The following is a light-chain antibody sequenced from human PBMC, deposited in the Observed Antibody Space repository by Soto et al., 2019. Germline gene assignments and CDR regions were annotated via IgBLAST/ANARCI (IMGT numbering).Light chain of an antibody. CDR3: QQYSTFPLT. V-gene: IGKV1-5*03. CDR1: QTISTW. J-gene: IGKJ2*01. CDR2: KES. Sequence: DIAMTQSPSTLSASIGDRLTITCRASQTISTWLAWYHQKPGKAPNLLIYKESTLQSGVPARFSGSGSGTEFTLTITNLQTEDVAIFYCQQYSTFPLTFGQGTQVEIK.